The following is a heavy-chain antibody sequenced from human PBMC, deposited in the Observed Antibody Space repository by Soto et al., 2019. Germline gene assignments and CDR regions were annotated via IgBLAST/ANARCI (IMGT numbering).Heavy chain of an antibody. V-gene: IGHV5-51*01. Sequence: PGESLKISCKGSGYSFSSHWIGWVRQMPGKGLELMGIIYPGDSDTRYSPSFQGQVTISADKSISTAYLQWSSLKASDTAMYYCARTAAAGKYYYGMDVWGQGTTVTVSS. CDR2: IYPGDSDT. J-gene: IGHJ6*02. CDR1: GYSFSSHW. CDR3: ARTAAAGKYYYGMDV. D-gene: IGHD6-13*01.